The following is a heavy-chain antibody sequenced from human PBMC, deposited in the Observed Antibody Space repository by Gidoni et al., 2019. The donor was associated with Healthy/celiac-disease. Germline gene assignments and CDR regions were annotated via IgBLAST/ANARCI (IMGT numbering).Heavy chain of an antibody. Sequence: QVQLQQWGAGLLKPSETLSLTCAVYGGSFSGYYWSWIRQPPGKGLEWIGEINHSGSTNYTPSLKSRVTISVDTSKNQFSLKLSSVTAADTAVYYCARGKSYYDSSGYYYGWGQGTLVTVSS. CDR1: GGSFSGYY. D-gene: IGHD3-22*01. V-gene: IGHV4-34*01. CDR3: ARGKSYYDSSGYYYG. J-gene: IGHJ4*02. CDR2: INHSGST.